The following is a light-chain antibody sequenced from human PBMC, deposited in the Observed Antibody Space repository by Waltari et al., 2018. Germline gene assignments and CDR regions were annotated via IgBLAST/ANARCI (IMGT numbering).Light chain of an antibody. CDR2: EVS. Sequence: QSALTQPPSASGSPGQSVTISCTGTSSDIGGYTYVSWYQQHPGKAPNLMIYEVSKRPSGVPDRFSGSKSGNTAALTGSGLQAEDEADYYCNSYGGSNNLVFGGGTKLTVL. CDR1: SSDIGGYTY. J-gene: IGLJ2*01. V-gene: IGLV2-8*01. CDR3: NSYGGSNNLV.